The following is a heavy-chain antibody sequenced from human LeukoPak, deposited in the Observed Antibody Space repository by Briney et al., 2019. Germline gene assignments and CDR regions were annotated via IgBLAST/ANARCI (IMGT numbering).Heavy chain of an antibody. CDR1: GYSFTSYW. CDR2: IYPADSDT. D-gene: IGHD1-26*01. CDR3: ARVYSGSYYETYYFDY. J-gene: IGHJ4*02. V-gene: IGHV5-51*01. Sequence: GESLKISCKGSGYSFTSYWIGWVRQMPGKGLEWMGIIYPADSDTRYSPSFQGQVTISADKSISTAYLQWSSLKASDTAMYYCARVYSGSYYETYYFDYWGQGTLVTVSS.